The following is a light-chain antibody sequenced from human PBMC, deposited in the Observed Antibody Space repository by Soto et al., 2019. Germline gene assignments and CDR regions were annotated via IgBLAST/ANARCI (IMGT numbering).Light chain of an antibody. Sequence: QSVLTQPPSVSGAPGQRVTISCTGNSFNIGADYDVHWYQQLPGTAPKLLIYGNTNRPSGVPDRLSGSKSGTSASLAITGLQAEDEADYYCQSYDSSLSGCVFGTGTKLTVL. J-gene: IGLJ1*01. CDR3: QSYDSSLSGCV. CDR1: SFNIGADYD. CDR2: GNT. V-gene: IGLV1-40*01.